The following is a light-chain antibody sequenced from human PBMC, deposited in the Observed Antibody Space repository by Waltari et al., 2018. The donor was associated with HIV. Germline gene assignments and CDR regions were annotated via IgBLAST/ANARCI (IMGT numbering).Light chain of an antibody. J-gene: IGLJ1*01. CDR2: VNS. CDR1: SSNIRAGYD. CDR3: QSYDSSLSGATV. Sequence: QSVLTQPPSVSGAPGQRVTISCTGSSSNIRAGYDVHWYQQLPGTAPKLLIFVNSNRPSGLPDLFAGSKSGPSASLAITGLRAEDEAGYYCQSYDSSLSGATVFGTGTKVTV. V-gene: IGLV1-40*01.